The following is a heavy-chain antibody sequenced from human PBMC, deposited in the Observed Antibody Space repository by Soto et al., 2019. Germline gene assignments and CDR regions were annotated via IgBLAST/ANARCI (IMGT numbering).Heavy chain of an antibody. CDR3: AREVPGIAAAGKREFDY. V-gene: IGHV4-34*01. CDR2: INHSGST. D-gene: IGHD6-13*01. CDR1: GGSFSGYY. Sequence: SETLCVTCAVDGGSFSGYYWSWIRQPPGKGLEWIGEINHSGSTNYNPSLKSRVTISVDTSKNQFSLKLSSVTAADTAVYYCAREVPGIAAAGKREFDYWGQGTLVTVSS. J-gene: IGHJ4*02.